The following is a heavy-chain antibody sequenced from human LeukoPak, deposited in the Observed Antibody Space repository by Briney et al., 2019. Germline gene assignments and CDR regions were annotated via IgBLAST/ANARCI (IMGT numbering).Heavy chain of an antibody. V-gene: IGHV4-61*01. D-gene: IGHD6-13*01. CDR1: GGSVSSSSYY. CDR3: ARAGDSSSWRYYYYYRDV. J-gene: IGHJ6*03. Sequence: ASETLSLTCTVSGGSVSSSSYYWSWIRQPPGKGLEWIGYIYYSGSTNYNPSLKSRVTISVDTSKNQFSLKLSSVTAADTAVYYCARAGDSSSWRYYYYYRDVWGKGTTVTVSS. CDR2: IYYSGST.